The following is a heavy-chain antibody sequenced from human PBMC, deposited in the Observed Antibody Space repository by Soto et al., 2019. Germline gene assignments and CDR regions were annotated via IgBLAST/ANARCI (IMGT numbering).Heavy chain of an antibody. CDR1: GGSVSSGSYY. J-gene: IGHJ4*02. D-gene: IGHD3-16*02. CDR2: IYYSGST. CDR3: ARYFPHDYVWGSYRYSFDY. Sequence: QVQLQESCPGLVKPSETLSLTCTVSGGSVSSGSYYWSWIRQPPGKGLEWIGYIYYSGSTNYNPSLQSRVTISVDTFKNQFSLKLSSVTAADTAVYYCARYFPHDYVWGSYRYSFDYWGQGTLVTVSS. V-gene: IGHV4-61*01.